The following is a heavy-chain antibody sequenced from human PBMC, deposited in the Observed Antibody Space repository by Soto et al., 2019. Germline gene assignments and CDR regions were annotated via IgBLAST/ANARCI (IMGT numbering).Heavy chain of an antibody. CDR2: IYWNDDT. J-gene: IGHJ5*02. Sequence: QITLKESGPTLAKPTQTLTLTCTFSGFSLTSSGVGVGWIRQPPGKALEWLAHIYWNDDTRYSPSLTSRLTLTKDTSKNLVFLTMTNMDPVDTATYYCAHIPRAWDNWFDPWGQGTLVTVSS. CDR1: GFSLTSSGVG. CDR3: AHIPRAWDNWFDP. D-gene: IGHD7-27*01. V-gene: IGHV2-5*01.